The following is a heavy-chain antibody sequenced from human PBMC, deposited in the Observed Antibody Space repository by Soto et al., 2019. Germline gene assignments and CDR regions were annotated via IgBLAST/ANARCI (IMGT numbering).Heavy chain of an antibody. J-gene: IGHJ4*02. CDR2: ISAHNGNT. Sequence: QVHLVQSGAEVKKPGASVKVSCKGSGYIFTTYGITWVRQAPGQGLEWMGWISAHNGNTNYAQKLQGRVTVTRDTSTSTAYMELRNLRSEVTAVYYCARGRYGDYWGQGALVTVSS. D-gene: IGHD1-1*01. CDR3: ARGRYGDY. V-gene: IGHV1-18*01. CDR1: GYIFTTYG.